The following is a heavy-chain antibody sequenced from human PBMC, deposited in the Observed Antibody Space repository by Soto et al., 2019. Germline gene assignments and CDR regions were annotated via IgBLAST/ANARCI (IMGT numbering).Heavy chain of an antibody. CDR3: ARGLRYLDWLFEHDAFDI. CDR1: GGSISSYY. CDR2: IYYSGST. Sequence: SETLSLTCTVSGGSISSYYWSWIRQPPGKGLEWIGYIYYSGSTNYNPSLKSRVTISVDTSKNQFSLKLSSVTAADTAVYYCARGLRYLDWLFEHDAFDIWGQGTMVTVSS. D-gene: IGHD3-9*01. J-gene: IGHJ3*02. V-gene: IGHV4-59*01.